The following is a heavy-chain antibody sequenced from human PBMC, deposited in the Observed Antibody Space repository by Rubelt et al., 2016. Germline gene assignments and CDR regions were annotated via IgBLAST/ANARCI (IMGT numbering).Heavy chain of an antibody. J-gene: IGHJ4*02. D-gene: IGHD3-3*01. CDR1: GGSISSSSYY. V-gene: IGHV4-39*01. Sequence: QLQLQESGPGLVKPSETPSLTCTVSGGSISSSSYYWGWIRQPPGKGLEWIGSIYYSGSTYYNPSLKSRVTISVDTSKNQFSRKLSSVTAADTAVYYCARRGAIFGVVIYFDYWGQGTLVTVSS. CDR3: ARRGAIFGVVIYFDY. CDR2: IYYSGST.